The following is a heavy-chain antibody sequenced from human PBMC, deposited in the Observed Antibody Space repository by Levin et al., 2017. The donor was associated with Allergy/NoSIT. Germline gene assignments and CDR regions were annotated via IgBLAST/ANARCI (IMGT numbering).Heavy chain of an antibody. Sequence: GGSLRLSCAASGFTFSSYDIHWVRQAPGKGLEWVAVISYDGSNEDYADSVKGRFTISRDNSKNTLYLQMNSLRAEDTAIYYCAKDSGYSSSLSDYWGQGTLVTVSS. CDR2: ISYDGSNE. J-gene: IGHJ4*02. D-gene: IGHD6-13*01. CDR3: AKDSGYSSSLSDY. V-gene: IGHV3-30*18. CDR1: GFTFSSYD.